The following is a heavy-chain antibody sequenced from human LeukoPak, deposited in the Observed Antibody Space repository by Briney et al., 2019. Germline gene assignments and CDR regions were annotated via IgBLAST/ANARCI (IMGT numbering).Heavy chain of an antibody. D-gene: IGHD1-26*01. CDR1: GFTFSNYW. CDR2: IQLAGSEK. Sequence: PGGSLRLSCAAYGFTFSNYWMHWVRQTPGKGLKWVATIQLAGSEKYYLDSVTGRFSISRDNAKDSVYLQMNSLRAEDTAVYYCARGSMGARDYWGQGTLVTVSS. CDR3: ARGSMGARDY. V-gene: IGHV3-7*05. J-gene: IGHJ4*02.